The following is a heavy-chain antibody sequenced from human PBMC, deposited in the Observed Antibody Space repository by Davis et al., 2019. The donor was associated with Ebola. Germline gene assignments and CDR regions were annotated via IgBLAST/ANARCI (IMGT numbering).Heavy chain of an antibody. V-gene: IGHV3-7*03. CDR1: GFTFSSYW. CDR2: IKQDGSEK. CDR3: AREVVVITARYFDY. Sequence: GGSLRLSCAASGFTFSSYWMSWVRQAPGKGLEWVANIKQDGSEKYYVDSVKGRFTISRDNAKNSLYLQMNSLRAEDTAVYYCAREVVVITARYFDYWGQGTLVTVSS. J-gene: IGHJ4*02. D-gene: IGHD3-22*01.